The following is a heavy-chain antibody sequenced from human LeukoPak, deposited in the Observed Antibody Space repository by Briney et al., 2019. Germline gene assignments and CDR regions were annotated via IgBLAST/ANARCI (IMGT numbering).Heavy chain of an antibody. CDR3: ARGGYYDNSGYYYFDY. CDR2: ISGSGGST. CDR1: GFTSSSYA. D-gene: IGHD3-22*01. V-gene: IGHV3-23*01. J-gene: IGHJ4*02. Sequence: GGSLRLSCAASGFTSSSYAMSWVRQAPGKGLEWVSGISGSGGSTYYADSVKGRFTISRDNSKNTLYLQMNSLRAEDTAIYYCARGGYYDNSGYYYFDYWGQGTLVTDSS.